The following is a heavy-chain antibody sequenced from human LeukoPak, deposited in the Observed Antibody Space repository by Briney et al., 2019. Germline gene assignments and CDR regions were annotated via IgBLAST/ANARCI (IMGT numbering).Heavy chain of an antibody. V-gene: IGHV3-21*01. CDR2: ISSSSSYI. CDR3: ARDLTSRYSYGRDY. Sequence: GGSLRLSCAASGFTFSSYSMNWVRQAPGKWLEWVSSISSSSSYIYYADSVKGRFTISRDNAKNSLYLQMNSLRAEDTAVYYCARDLTSRYSYGRDYWGQGTLVTVSS. CDR1: GFTFSSYS. D-gene: IGHD5-18*01. J-gene: IGHJ4*02.